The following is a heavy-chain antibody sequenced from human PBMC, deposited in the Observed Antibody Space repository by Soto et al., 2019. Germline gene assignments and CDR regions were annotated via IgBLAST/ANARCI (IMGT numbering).Heavy chain of an antibody. D-gene: IGHD2-8*01. CDR2: INPKSGGT. CDR1: GYSFTDYH. V-gene: IGHV1-2*06. J-gene: IGHJ6*02. Sequence: QVQLVQSGAEVKKPGASVKVSCKASGYSFTDYHIHWVRQAPGQGLEWLGRINPKSGGTSTAQKFQGGVTMTTDASISTASMEVTRRTSDDTAIYYCARGDSTDCSNGVCSFFYYHDVDVWCQGTTGTVSS. CDR3: ARGDSTDCSNGVCSFFYYHDVDV.